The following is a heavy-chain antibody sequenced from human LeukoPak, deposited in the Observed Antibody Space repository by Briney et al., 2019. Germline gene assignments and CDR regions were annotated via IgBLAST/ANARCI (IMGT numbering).Heavy chain of an antibody. CDR1: GGSFSGYY. CDR2: INHSGST. D-gene: IGHD6-13*01. CDR3: ARGALSGAAAGFFDY. V-gene: IGHV4-34*01. J-gene: IGHJ4*02. Sequence: PSETLSLTCAVYGGSFSGYYWSWIRQPPGKGLEWIGEINHSGSTNYNPSLKGRVTISADTSKNQFSLKLSSVTAADTAVYYCARGALSGAAAGFFDYWGQGTLVTVSS.